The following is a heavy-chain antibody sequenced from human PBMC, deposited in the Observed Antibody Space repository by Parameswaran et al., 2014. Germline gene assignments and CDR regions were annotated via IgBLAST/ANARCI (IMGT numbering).Heavy chain of an antibody. CDR3: ARGPSGYSYGGWYFDL. Sequence: WVRQAPGQGLEWMGWINPNSGGTNYAQKFQGWVTMTRDTSISTAYMELSRLRSDDTAVYYCARGPSGYSYGGWYFDLWGRGTLVTVSS. J-gene: IGHJ2*01. V-gene: IGHV1-2*04. D-gene: IGHD5-18*01. CDR2: INPNSGGT.